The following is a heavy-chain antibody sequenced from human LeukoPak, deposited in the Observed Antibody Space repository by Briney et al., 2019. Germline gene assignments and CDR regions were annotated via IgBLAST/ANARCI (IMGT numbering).Heavy chain of an antibody. D-gene: IGHD4-17*01. CDR1: GGSISSSSYY. Sequence: PSETLSLTCTVSGGSISSSSYYWGWIRQPPGKGLEWIGSIYYSGSTYYNPSLKSRVTISVDTSKNQFSLKLSSVTAADTAVYYCARHDYGDYSRNDHYGMDVWGQGTTVTVSS. CDR2: IYYSGST. J-gene: IGHJ6*02. CDR3: ARHDYGDYSRNDHYGMDV. V-gene: IGHV4-39*01.